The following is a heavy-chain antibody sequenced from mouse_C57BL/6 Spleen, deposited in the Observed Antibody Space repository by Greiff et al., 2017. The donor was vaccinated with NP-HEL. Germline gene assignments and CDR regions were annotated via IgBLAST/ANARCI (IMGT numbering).Heavy chain of an antibody. CDR2: ISYDGSN. CDR3: ARGDDGYYWFAY. Sequence: VQLQQSGPGLVKPSQSLSLTCSVTGYSITSGYYWNWIRQFPGNKLEWMGYISYDGSNNYNPSLKNRISITRDTSKNQFFLKLNSVTTEDTATYYCARGDDGYYWFAYWGQGTLVTVSA. CDR1: GYSITSGYY. D-gene: IGHD2-3*01. V-gene: IGHV3-6*01. J-gene: IGHJ3*01.